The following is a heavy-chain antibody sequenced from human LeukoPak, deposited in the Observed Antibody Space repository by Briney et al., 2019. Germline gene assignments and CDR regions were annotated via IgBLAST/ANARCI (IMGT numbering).Heavy chain of an antibody. CDR2: IYYSGST. D-gene: IGHD6-13*01. CDR1: GGSVSSGSYY. J-gene: IGHJ5*02. V-gene: IGHV4-61*01. Sequence: SETLSLTCTVSGGSVSSGSYYWNWIRQPPGKGLEWIGYIYYSGSTNYNPSLKSRVTISVDTSKNQFSLKLSSVTAADTAVYYCARHTKSIAAAGTRGWFDPWGQGTLVTVSS. CDR3: ARHTKSIAAAGTRGWFDP.